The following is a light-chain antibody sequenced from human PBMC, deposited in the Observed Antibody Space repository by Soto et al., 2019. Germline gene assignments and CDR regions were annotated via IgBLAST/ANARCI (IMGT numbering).Light chain of an antibody. CDR3: QQYGSSIT. CDR1: QSVSSSY. CDR2: GAS. Sequence: EIVLTQSRGTLSLSPGERATLSCGARQSVSSSYLAWYQQKPGQAPRLLIYGASSRATGIPDRFSGSGSGTDFTLTISRLEPEDFAVYYCQQYGSSITFGQGTRLEIK. J-gene: IGKJ5*01. V-gene: IGKV3-20*01.